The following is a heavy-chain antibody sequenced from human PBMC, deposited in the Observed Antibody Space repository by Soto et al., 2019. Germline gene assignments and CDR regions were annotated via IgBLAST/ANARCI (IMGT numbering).Heavy chain of an antibody. J-gene: IGHJ4*02. CDR3: ASQYYYDSSGSQTFDY. Sequence: SETLSLTCTVSGGSISSYYWNWIRQPPGRGLEWIGDIYYGGGTNYNPSLKSRVTLSVDTSKNQFSLKLSSVTAADTAVYYCASQYYYDSSGSQTFDYWGQGTQVTVSS. V-gene: IGHV4-59*01. D-gene: IGHD3-22*01. CDR1: GGSISSYY. CDR2: IYYGGGT.